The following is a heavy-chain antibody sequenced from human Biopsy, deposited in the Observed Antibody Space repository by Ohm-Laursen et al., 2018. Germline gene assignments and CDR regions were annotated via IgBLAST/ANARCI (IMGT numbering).Heavy chain of an antibody. CDR3: ATKLTGYFHH. CDR1: GGTFSNYG. J-gene: IGHJ1*01. D-gene: IGHD3-9*01. Sequence: GASVKVSCKAPGGTFSNYGVNWVRQAPGQGLEWLGGNIPILGTGNYAQKFQDRVMVAADTSTSTATMELRSLRSDDTAMYYCATKLTGYFHHWGQGTLVIVSS. V-gene: IGHV1-69*06. CDR2: NIPILGTG.